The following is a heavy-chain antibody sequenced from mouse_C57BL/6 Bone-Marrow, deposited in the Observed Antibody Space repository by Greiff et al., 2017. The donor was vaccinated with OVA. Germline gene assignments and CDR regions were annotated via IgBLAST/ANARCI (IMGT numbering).Heavy chain of an antibody. V-gene: IGHV5-12*01. CDR1: GFTFSDYY. D-gene: IGHD1-1*01. CDR2: ISNGGGST. CDR3: ARQDYGSSWDY. Sequence: EVKLQESGGGLVQPGGSLKLSCAASGFTFSDYYMYWVRQTPEKRLEWVAYISNGGGSTYYPDTVKGRFTISRDNAKNTLYLQMSRLKSEDTAMYYCARQDYGSSWDYWGQGTTLTVSS. J-gene: IGHJ2*01.